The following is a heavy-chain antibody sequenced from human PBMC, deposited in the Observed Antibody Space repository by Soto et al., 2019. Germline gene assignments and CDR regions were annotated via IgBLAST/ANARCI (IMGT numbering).Heavy chain of an antibody. CDR3: ARDKDRAQLGGNSYYSMDV. D-gene: IGHD3-3*02. V-gene: IGHV1-69*05. J-gene: IGHJ6*02. CDR2: IMPIFRTA. Sequence: QVQVVQSGAEVKKPGSSVKVSCKTSGGTFSTSAISWVRQAPGQGLEWMGGIMPIFRTADYAQRFQGRVTXTXDXSASTAYLELRSVTSEDTAIYYCARDKDRAQLGGNSYYSMDVWGQGTTVTVTS. CDR1: GGTFSTSA.